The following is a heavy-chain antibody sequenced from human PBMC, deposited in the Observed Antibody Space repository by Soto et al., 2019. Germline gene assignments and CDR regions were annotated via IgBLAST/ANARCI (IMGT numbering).Heavy chain of an antibody. CDR2: LYYGRRA. Sequence: QVQLQESGPGLVKPSETLSLTCAVSGDSISSYYCMWIRQPPGKGLESIGYLYYGRRANYNPSLKCRVTLSVDTYTNQCSLTLSSMTAADTAVYYCALRSMAVVPEYWGQGTLVTVSS. CDR3: ALRSMAVVPEY. CDR1: GDSISSYY. J-gene: IGHJ4*02. V-gene: IGHV4-59*01. D-gene: IGHD3-22*01.